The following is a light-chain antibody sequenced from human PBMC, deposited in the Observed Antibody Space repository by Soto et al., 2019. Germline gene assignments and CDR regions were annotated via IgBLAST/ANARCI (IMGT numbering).Light chain of an antibody. CDR2: KAS. V-gene: IGKV1-5*03. Sequence: DIQLTQSPSFLSASVGDRVTITCRASQSISSWLAWYQQKPGKAPKLLIYKASSLESGVPSRFSGSGSGTEFTLTISSLQPDDFATYYCQQYNSFPYTFGQGTKVDIK. CDR3: QQYNSFPYT. J-gene: IGKJ2*01. CDR1: QSISSW.